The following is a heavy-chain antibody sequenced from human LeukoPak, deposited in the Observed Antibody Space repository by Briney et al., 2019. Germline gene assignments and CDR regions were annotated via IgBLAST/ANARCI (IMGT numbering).Heavy chain of an antibody. CDR3: AREGVAVAGRGADY. J-gene: IGHJ4*02. D-gene: IGHD6-19*01. Sequence: PSETLSLTCAVYGGSFSGYYWSWIRQPPGKGLEWIGEINHSGSTNYNPSLKSRVTISVDTSKNQFSLKLSSVTAADTAVYYCAREGVAVAGRGADYWGQGTLVTVSS. CDR2: INHSGST. V-gene: IGHV4-34*01. CDR1: GGSFSGYY.